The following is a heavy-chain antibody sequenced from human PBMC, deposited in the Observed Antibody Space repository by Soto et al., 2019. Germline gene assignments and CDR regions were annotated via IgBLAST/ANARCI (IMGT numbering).Heavy chain of an antibody. CDR2: INSEGTGT. D-gene: IGHD3-22*01. CDR3: VRDYDSSGYYSDY. J-gene: IGHJ4*02. CDR1: GFTFSSYW. Sequence: GGSLRLSCAASGFTFSSYWMHWVRQVPGKGLVWVSRINSEGTGTIYADSVKGRFTISRDNAKNTLYLQMNSLRAEDTAVYYCVRDYDSSGYYSDYWGQRTPVTVCS. V-gene: IGHV3-74*01.